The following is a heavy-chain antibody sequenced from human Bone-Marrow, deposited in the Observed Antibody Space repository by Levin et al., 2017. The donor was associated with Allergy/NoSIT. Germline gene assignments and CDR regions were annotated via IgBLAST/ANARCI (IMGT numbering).Heavy chain of an antibody. D-gene: IGHD3-22*01. V-gene: IGHV4-59*01. CDR3: ARPYDGSNRYVLDAFDI. Sequence: GSLRLSCSVSGPSISSYYWGWIRQPPGKGLEWIGYIYNTEDSSYNPSLRGRVTMLVDRSKNQFSLRLSSVTAADTAVYYCARPYDGSNRYVLDAFDIWGQGTMVIVSS. J-gene: IGHJ3*02. CDR1: GPSISSYY. CDR2: IYNTEDS.